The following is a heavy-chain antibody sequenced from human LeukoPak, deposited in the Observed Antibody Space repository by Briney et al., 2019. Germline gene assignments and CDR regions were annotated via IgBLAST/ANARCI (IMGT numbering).Heavy chain of an antibody. CDR2: IYSSGTT. Sequence: PSETLSLTCTVSGGSFSSYYWSWIRQPPGKGLEWIGYIYSSGTTNYNPSLKSRVTISVDTSMNQFSLKLSAVTAADTAVYYCAREGCSGGSCTPFDIWGEGTMVTVSS. V-gene: IGHV4-59*01. CDR3: AREGCSGGSCTPFDI. J-gene: IGHJ3*02. D-gene: IGHD2-15*01. CDR1: GGSFSSYY.